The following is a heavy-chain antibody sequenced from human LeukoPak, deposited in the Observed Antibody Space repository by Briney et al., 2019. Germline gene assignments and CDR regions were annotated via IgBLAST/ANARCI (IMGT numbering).Heavy chain of an antibody. Sequence: ASVKVSCKASGYTFTSYYMHWVRQAPGQGLEWMGIINPSGGSTSYAQKFQGRVTMTRDTSTSTVYMELSSLRSEDTAVYYCARGVRDFWSGYFPINWFDPWGQGTLVTVFS. J-gene: IGHJ5*02. CDR2: INPSGGST. CDR1: GYTFTSYY. D-gene: IGHD3-3*01. CDR3: ARGVRDFWSGYFPINWFDP. V-gene: IGHV1-46*01.